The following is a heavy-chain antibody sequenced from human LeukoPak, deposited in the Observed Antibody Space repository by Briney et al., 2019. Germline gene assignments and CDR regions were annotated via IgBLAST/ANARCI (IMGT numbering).Heavy chain of an antibody. D-gene: IGHD5-24*01. V-gene: IGHV3-33*01. J-gene: IGHJ4*02. CDR1: GFTFSSYG. Sequence: PGGSLRLSCAAYGFTFSSYGMHWVRQAPGKGLEWVAVIWYDGSNKYYADSVKGRFTISRDNSKNTLYLQMNSLRAEDTAVYYCAREVAEMATRHVDYWGQGTRVSVSS. CDR3: AREVAEMATRHVDY. CDR2: IWYDGSNK.